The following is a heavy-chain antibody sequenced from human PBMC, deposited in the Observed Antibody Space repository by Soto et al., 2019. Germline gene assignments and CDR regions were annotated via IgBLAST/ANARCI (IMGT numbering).Heavy chain of an antibody. D-gene: IGHD6-19*01. V-gene: IGHV3-74*01. CDR2: ISSDGSST. Sequence: GGPLTLSCAASGFTFSTYWMHWVRQGPGRGLVWVSRISSDGSSTTYADSVKGRFTISRDSAKNTLYLQMNSLRAEDTAVYYCARVRMAGDFDIWGQGTMVTVSS. CDR1: GFTFSTYW. CDR3: ARVRMAGDFDI. J-gene: IGHJ3*02.